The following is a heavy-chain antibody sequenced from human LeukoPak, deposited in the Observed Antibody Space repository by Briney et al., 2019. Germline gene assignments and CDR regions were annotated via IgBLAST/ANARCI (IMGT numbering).Heavy chain of an antibody. CDR1: GGSISSSSYY. J-gene: IGHJ4*02. CDR3: ARGLILGY. CDR2: IYYSGST. D-gene: IGHD3/OR15-3a*01. V-gene: IGHV4-39*07. Sequence: KPSETLSLTCTVSGGSISSSSYYWGWIRQPPGKGLEWIGSIYYSGSTYYNPSLKSRVTISVDTSKNQFSLKLSSVTAADTAVYYCARGLILGYWGQGTLVTVSS.